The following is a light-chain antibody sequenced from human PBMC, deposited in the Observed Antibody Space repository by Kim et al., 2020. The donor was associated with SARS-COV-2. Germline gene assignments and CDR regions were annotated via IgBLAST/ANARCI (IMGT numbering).Light chain of an antibody. J-gene: IGKJ1*01. CDR1: QSILYSSNNKNY. Sequence: DIVMTQSPDSLAVSLGERATINCKSSQSILYSSNNKNYLAWYQQKPGQPPKLLIYWASTRESGVPDRFVGSGSGTDFTLTISSLQAEDVAVYYCQHYYSTPRTFGQGTKVDIK. CDR3: QHYYSTPRT. V-gene: IGKV4-1*01. CDR2: WAS.